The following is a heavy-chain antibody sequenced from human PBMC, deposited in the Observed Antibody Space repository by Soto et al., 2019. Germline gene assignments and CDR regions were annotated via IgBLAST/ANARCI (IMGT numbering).Heavy chain of an antibody. CDR2: IKSKTDGGTT. Sequence: EVQLVESGGGLVKPGGSLRLSCAASGFTFSNAWMSWVRQAPGKGLEWVGRIKSKTDGGTTDYAAPVKGRFTISRDDSKNTLYMQMNSLKSENTAVYYCTASGYSYGHYYSMDVWGQGTTVTVSS. CDR3: TASGYSYGHYYSMDV. CDR1: GFTFSNAW. V-gene: IGHV3-15*01. D-gene: IGHD5-18*01. J-gene: IGHJ6*02.